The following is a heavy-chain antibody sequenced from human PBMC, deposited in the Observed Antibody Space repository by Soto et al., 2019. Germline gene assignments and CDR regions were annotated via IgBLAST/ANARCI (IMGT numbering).Heavy chain of an antibody. CDR1: GFIFSDYY. CDR2: ISSSSSYT. Sequence: GGSLRLSCAASGFIFSDYYMSWIRQAPGKGLEWVSYISSSSSYTNYADSVKGRFIISRDNAKNSLYLQMNSLRAEDTAVYYCARGGYHGSGTYRYDYWGQGTLVTVSS. J-gene: IGHJ4*02. D-gene: IGHD3-10*01. CDR3: ARGGYHGSGTYRYDY. V-gene: IGHV3-11*06.